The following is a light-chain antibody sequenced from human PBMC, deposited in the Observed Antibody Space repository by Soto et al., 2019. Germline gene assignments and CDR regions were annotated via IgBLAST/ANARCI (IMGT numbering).Light chain of an antibody. J-gene: IGKJ1*01. CDR2: AAS. V-gene: IGKV1-12*01. Sequence: DIRRTQSPCSGAASVGGGVTGTCRASQGISSLLSWYQQKPGQAPKLLIYAASSLQSGVPSRFSGSGPGTDFTLTLRSLQPDESATYYCQHPNTSSEAVAQGTKVDI. CDR3: QHPNTSSEA. CDR1: QGISSL.